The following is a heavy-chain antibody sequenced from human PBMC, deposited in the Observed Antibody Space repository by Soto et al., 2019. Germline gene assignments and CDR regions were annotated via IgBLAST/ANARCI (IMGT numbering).Heavy chain of an antibody. Sequence: WGSLRLSCASSGFTFSSYAMSWVRQAPGKGLEWVSAISGSGGSTYYADSVKGRFTISRDNSKNTLYLQMNSLRAEDTAVYYCAKDGGDSSGYYRTDYYGMDVWGQGTTVTVSS. CDR2: ISGSGGST. J-gene: IGHJ6*02. D-gene: IGHD3-22*01. CDR1: GFTFSSYA. V-gene: IGHV3-23*01. CDR3: AKDGGDSSGYYRTDYYGMDV.